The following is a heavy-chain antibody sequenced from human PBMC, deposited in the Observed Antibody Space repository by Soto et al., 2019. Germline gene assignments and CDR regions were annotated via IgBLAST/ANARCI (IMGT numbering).Heavy chain of an antibody. CDR1: GYTFTTYY. CDR3: ARDRNVVDYYGSGSYRINWFDP. D-gene: IGHD3-10*01. Sequence: ASVKVSCKASGYTFTTYYMHWVLQAPGQGLEWMGIINPRDGSTTYAQKFQGRVTMTTDTSTSTAYMELRSLRSDDTAVYYCARDRNVVDYYGSGSYRINWFDPWGQGALVTVSS. V-gene: IGHV1-46*01. J-gene: IGHJ5*02. CDR2: INPRDGST.